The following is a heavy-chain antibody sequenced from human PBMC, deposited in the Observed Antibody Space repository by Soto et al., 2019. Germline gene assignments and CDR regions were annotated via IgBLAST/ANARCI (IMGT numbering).Heavy chain of an antibody. J-gene: IGHJ4*02. V-gene: IGHV3-23*01. Sequence: EVQLLESGGGLVQPGGSLRLSCAASEFTFSNYAMSWVRQAPGKGLEWVSAISYGGGTTYYADSVKGRFTISRDNSKNTLYLQMNSLRAEDTAVYYCAKNPGYYYDSTGYHFDYWCQGTLVTASS. CDR2: ISYGGGTT. CDR3: AKNPGYYYDSTGYHFDY. CDR1: EFTFSNYA. D-gene: IGHD3-22*01.